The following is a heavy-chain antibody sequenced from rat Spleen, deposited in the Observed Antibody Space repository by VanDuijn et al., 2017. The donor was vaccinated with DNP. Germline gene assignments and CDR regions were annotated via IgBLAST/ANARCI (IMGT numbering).Heavy chain of an antibody. CDR1: GFTFSDYY. CDR3: ARQGYPGLKSMDA. V-gene: IGHV5-25*01. CDR2: ITNSGGST. J-gene: IGHJ4*01. Sequence: EVQLVESGGGLVQPGRSLKLSCAASGFTFSDYYMAWVRQAPTKGLEWVASITNSGGSTYYRDSVKGRFTISRDNAKSTLYLQMNSLRSEDTATYYCARQGYPGLKSMDAWGQGTSVTVSS. D-gene: IGHD1-11*01.